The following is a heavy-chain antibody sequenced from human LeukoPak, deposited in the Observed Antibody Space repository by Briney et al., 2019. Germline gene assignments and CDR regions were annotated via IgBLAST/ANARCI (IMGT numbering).Heavy chain of an antibody. CDR3: ASDSSSRDFDY. CDR1: GASITNHY. J-gene: IGHJ4*02. V-gene: IGHV4-59*06. Sequence: SETLSLTCTVSGASITNHYWSWIRQHPAKGLEWIGCISYSGSTYYNPSLKSRVTISVDTSKNQFSLKLSSVTAADTAVYYCASDSSSRDFDYWGQGARVTVSS. CDR2: ISYSGST. D-gene: IGHD6-13*01.